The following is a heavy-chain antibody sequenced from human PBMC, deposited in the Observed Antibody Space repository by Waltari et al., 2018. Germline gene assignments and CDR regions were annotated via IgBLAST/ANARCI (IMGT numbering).Heavy chain of an antibody. CDR1: GGSISSRSYY. CDR2: MYYSGST. V-gene: IGHV4-39*02. CDR3: AREGTKRGYCSGGSCHNWFDP. Sequence: QLQLQESGPGLVKPSETLSLTCTVSGGSISSRSYYWGWIRQPPGKGLGWIGSMYYSGSTYYNPSLKSRVTMSVDTSKNQFSLKLNSVTAADTAVYYCAREGTKRGYCSGGSCHNWFDPWGQGTLVTVSS. D-gene: IGHD2-15*01. J-gene: IGHJ5*02.